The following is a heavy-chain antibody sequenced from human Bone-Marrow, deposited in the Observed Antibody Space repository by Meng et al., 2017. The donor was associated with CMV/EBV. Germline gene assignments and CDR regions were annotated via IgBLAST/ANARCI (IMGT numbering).Heavy chain of an antibody. CDR3: ARDSALGDLPVGDAFDI. V-gene: IGHV4-59*12. J-gene: IGHJ3*02. Sequence: ESLKISCAASGFTFSSYSMNWVRQAPGKGLEWIGYIYYSGSTNYNPSLKSRVTISVDTSKRHFSLKVTSVTAADTAVYYCARDSALGDLPVGDAFDIWGQGTMVTVSS. CDR1: GFTFSSYS. D-gene: IGHD3-16*01. CDR2: IYYSGST.